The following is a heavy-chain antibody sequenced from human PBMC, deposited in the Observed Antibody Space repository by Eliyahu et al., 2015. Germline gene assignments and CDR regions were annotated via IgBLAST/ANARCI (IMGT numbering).Heavy chain of an antibody. CDR2: ISGEGSTK. CDR3: AREXQIPDWYFDL. V-gene: IGHV3-30*04. Sequence: FNTYSIHWVRQAPGKVLEWVAVISGEGSTKFYADSVKGRFTVSRDNSKNXVYLEMSSLRTEDTAVXYCAREXQIPDWYFDLWGRGTLVRVSS. D-gene: IGHD2-2*02. CDR1: FNTYS. J-gene: IGHJ2*01.